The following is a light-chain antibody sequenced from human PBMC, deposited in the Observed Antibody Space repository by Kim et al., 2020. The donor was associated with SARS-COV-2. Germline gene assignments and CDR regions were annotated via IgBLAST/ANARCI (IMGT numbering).Light chain of an antibody. V-gene: IGKV1-33*01. CDR1: QDISNY. J-gene: IGKJ1*01. CDR2: DAS. CDR3: QQYNNVPRT. Sequence: ASVGDRITITWQASQDISNYLTWYQQKPGRAPKLLIYDASNLEPGVPSRFSGRGSGTHFTFTISSLQPEDIATYYCQQYNNVPRTFGQGTKVDIK.